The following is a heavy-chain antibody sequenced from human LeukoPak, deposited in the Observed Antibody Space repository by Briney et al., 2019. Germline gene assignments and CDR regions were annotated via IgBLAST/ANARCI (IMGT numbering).Heavy chain of an antibody. D-gene: IGHD3-10*01. V-gene: IGHV3-74*01. CDR1: GFTFSRYW. Sequence: GGSLRLSCAASGFTFSRYWMHWVRQAPGKGLVWVSRIGDDGSTTAYADSVKGRFTISRDNAKNSLYLQMNSLRAEDTAVYYCARASRGNWFDPWGQGTLVTVSS. CDR3: ARASRGNWFDP. CDR2: IGDDGSTT. J-gene: IGHJ5*02.